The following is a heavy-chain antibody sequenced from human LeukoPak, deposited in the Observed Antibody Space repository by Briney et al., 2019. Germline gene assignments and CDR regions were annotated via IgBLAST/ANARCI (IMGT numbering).Heavy chain of an antibody. Sequence: GGSLRLSCVVYGSSVSSNYMSWVRQAPGRGLEWVAFIYSGDRTDYADSVKGRFTISRDSSENMLYLQMNSLRADDSAVYYCAKELQSADNYWGQGTLVTVSS. CDR3: AKELQSADNY. CDR2: IYSGDRT. J-gene: IGHJ4*02. CDR1: GSSVSSNY. D-gene: IGHD6-13*01. V-gene: IGHV3-66*01.